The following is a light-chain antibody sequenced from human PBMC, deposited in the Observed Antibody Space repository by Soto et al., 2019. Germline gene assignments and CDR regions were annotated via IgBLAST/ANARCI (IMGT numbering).Light chain of an antibody. V-gene: IGKV1-27*01. CDR3: QKYNGAPPFT. Sequence: DIQITQAPSSLSASVGDRVTITCRARQGISNYLAWYQQKPGKVPKLLIYASSTLQSGVPSRFSGSGSGTDFTLTISSLQPEDVATYYCQKYNGAPPFTFGPGTKVDIK. J-gene: IGKJ3*01. CDR1: QGISNY. CDR2: ASS.